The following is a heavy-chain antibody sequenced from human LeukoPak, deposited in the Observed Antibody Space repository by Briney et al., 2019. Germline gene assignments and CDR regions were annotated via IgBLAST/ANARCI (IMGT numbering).Heavy chain of an antibody. D-gene: IGHD3-10*01. CDR2: IIPIFGTA. Sequence: ASVKVSCKASGYTFTSYAISWVRQAPGQGLEWMGGIIPIFGTANYAQKFQGRVTITADESTSTAYMELSSLRSEDTAVYYCARDLRTSYGSGSYYSPWGQGTLVTVSS. CDR3: ARDLRTSYGSGSYYSP. J-gene: IGHJ4*02. CDR1: GYTFTSYA. V-gene: IGHV1-69*13.